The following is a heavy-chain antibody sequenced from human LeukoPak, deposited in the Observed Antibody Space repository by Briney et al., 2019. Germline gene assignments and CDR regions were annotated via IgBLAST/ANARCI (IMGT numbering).Heavy chain of an antibody. Sequence: PGGSLGLACAASGFTFGNAWMNWVRQAPGKGLEWVGRIKTKQDGGTTDYATPVKGRFTISRDDSRNTLYLQMNSLRTDDTAIYYCTAIREYCDSAGCYSPSFYYYMDVWGKGTTVAVSS. J-gene: IGHJ6*03. CDR2: IKTKQDGGTT. CDR1: GFTFGNAW. V-gene: IGHV3-15*01. CDR3: TAIREYCDSAGCYSPSFYYYMDV. D-gene: IGHD2-15*01.